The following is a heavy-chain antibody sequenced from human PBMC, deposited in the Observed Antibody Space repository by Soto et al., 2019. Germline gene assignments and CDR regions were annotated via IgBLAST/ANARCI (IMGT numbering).Heavy chain of an antibody. CDR1: GGSFSGYY. CDR3: ARGLTVTTRRWFDP. Sequence: QVQLQQWGAGLLKPSETLSLTCAVYGGSFSGYYWSWIRQPPGKGLEWIGEINHSGSTNYNPSLKSRVTISVDTSKNQYSLKLSSETAADTAVYYCARGLTVTTRRWFDPWGQGTLVTVSS. V-gene: IGHV4-34*01. J-gene: IGHJ5*02. D-gene: IGHD4-4*01. CDR2: INHSGST.